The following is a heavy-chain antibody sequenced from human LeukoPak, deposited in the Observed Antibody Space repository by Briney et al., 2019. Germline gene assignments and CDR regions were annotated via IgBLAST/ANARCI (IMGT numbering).Heavy chain of an antibody. CDR2: ISAYNGNT. D-gene: IGHD2-15*01. J-gene: IGHJ4*02. V-gene: IGHV1-18*01. CDR1: GGTFSSYA. CDR3: VSPYCSGGSCLDY. Sequence: ASVKVSCKASGGTFSSYAISWVRQAPGQGLEWMGWISAYNGNTNYAQKLQGRVTMTTDTSTSTAYMELRSLRSDDTAVYYCVSPYCSGGSCLDYWGQGTLVTVSS.